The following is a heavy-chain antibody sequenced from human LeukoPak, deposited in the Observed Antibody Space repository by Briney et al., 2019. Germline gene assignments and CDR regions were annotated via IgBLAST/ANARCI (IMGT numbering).Heavy chain of an antibody. D-gene: IGHD2-8*01. CDR3: AKDVVLMVYGGFDY. CDR1: GFTFSSYA. J-gene: IGHJ4*02. CDR2: ISGSGGST. V-gene: IGHV3-23*01. Sequence: PGASLRLSCAASGFTFSSYAMSWVRQAPGKGLGWASAISGSGGSTYYADSVKGRFTISRDNSKNTLYLQMNSLRAEDTAVYYCAKDVVLMVYGGFDYWGQGTLVTVSS.